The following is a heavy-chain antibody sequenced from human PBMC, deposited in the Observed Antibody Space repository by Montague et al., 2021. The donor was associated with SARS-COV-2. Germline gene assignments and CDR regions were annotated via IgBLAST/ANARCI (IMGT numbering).Heavy chain of an antibody. CDR3: ARHLNYRDYGGDDY. CDR2: IYYSGGT. Sequence: SETLSLTCSILARCISSGSQVWGGIPQPRGKARALLMSIYYSGGTYSNSSLKSRVTISVDTSKNQFSLKLSSVTAADTAVDYCARHLNYRDYGGDDYWGQGTLVTVSS. CDR1: ARCISSGSQV. V-gene: IGHV4-39*01. J-gene: IGHJ4*02. D-gene: IGHD4-17*01.